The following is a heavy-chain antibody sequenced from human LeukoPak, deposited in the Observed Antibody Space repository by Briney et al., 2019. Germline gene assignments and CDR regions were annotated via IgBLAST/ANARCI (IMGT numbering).Heavy chain of an antibody. D-gene: IGHD3-22*01. V-gene: IGHV4-4*07. CDR2: IYTSGST. J-gene: IGHJ3*02. CDR3: ARDMGYDSSGYYSYDAFDI. CDR1: GGSISSYY. Sequence: SETLSLTCTVSGGSISSYYWSWIRQPAGKGLEWIGRIYTSGSTNYNPSLKSRVTMSVDTSKNQFSLKLSSVTAADTAVYYCARDMGYDSSGYYSYDAFDIWGQGTLVTVSS.